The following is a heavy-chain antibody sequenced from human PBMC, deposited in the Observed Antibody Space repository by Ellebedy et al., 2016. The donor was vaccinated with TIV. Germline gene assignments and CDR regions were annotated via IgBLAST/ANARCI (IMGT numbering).Heavy chain of an antibody. CDR1: GFTFRNFA. CDR3: AKLDSSGYYYGRLDY. Sequence: GGSLRLSCAAPGFTFRNFAMTWVRQAPGKGLEWVSSIRSSGVNSDYADSVRGRVTISRDNSKSTLYLQMDSLRADDSAEYYCAKLDSSGYYYGRLDYWGQGTLVTVSS. CDR2: IRSSGVNS. J-gene: IGHJ4*02. D-gene: IGHD3-22*01. V-gene: IGHV3-23*05.